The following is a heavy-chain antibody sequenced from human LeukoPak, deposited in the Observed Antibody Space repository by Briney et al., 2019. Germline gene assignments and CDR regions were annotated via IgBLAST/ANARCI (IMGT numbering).Heavy chain of an antibody. CDR2: IKQDGSEK. V-gene: IGHV3-7*01. CDR3: ARDWVKSAYYYDSSGYYGGY. CDR1: GFTFSSYW. J-gene: IGHJ4*02. D-gene: IGHD3-22*01. Sequence: PGGSLRLSCAASGFTFSSYWMSWVRQAPGKGLEWVANIKQDGSEKYYLDSVKGRFTISRDNAKNSLYLQMNSLRAEDTAVYYCARDWVKSAYYYDSSGYYGGYWGQGTLVTVSS.